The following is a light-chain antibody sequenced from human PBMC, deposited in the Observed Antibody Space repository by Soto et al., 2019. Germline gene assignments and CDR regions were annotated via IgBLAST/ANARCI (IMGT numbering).Light chain of an antibody. CDR1: SSDVGGYNY. V-gene: IGLV2-8*01. Sequence: QSALTQPPSASGSPGQSVTISCTGSSSDVGGYNYVSWYQQHPGKAPKLMIYEVSKRPSGVPDRLSGSKSGKTASLAGSGLQAEDEADYYCSSYGGSNTVVFGGGTKLTVL. CDR3: SSYGGSNTVV. J-gene: IGLJ2*01. CDR2: EVS.